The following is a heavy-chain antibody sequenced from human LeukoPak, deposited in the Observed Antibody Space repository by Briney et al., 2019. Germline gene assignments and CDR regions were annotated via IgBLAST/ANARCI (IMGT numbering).Heavy chain of an antibody. J-gene: IGHJ4*02. CDR2: ISGDAGNT. D-gene: IGHD3-16*01. CDR3: AKDLGHRSDYWFDW. V-gene: IGHV3-23*01. Sequence: GGSLRLSCAASGFTFNSYSMHWVRQAPGKGLEWVSGISGDAGNTDYADSVEGRFTISRDNSKNTVTLQMNSLRVEDSALYYCAKDLGHRSDYWFDWWGQGTLVTVSS. CDR1: GFTFNSYS.